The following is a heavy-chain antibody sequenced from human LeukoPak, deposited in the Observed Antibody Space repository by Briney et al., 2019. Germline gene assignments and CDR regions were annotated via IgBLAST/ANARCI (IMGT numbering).Heavy chain of an antibody. CDR3: ARGCFGGDCYDAFDI. Sequence: GGSLRLPCAASGFTFSSYSMNWVRQAPGKGLEWVSYISSSSSTIYYADSVKGRFTISRDNAKNSLYLQMNSLRDEDTAVYYCARGCFGGDCYDAFDIWGQGTMVTVSS. CDR2: ISSSSSTI. D-gene: IGHD2-21*02. CDR1: GFTFSSYS. V-gene: IGHV3-48*02. J-gene: IGHJ3*02.